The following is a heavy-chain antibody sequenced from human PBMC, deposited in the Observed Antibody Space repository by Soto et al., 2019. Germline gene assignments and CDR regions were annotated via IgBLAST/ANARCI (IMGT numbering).Heavy chain of an antibody. CDR1: GGSISSYY. D-gene: IGHD4-17*01. CDR3: ARRYGASFGY. V-gene: IGHV4-59*01. CDR2: NYYSGST. J-gene: IGHJ4*02. Sequence: QVQLQESGLGLLKPSETLSLTCTVSGGSISSYYWSWILQPPGKGLEWTGYNYYSGSTNYSPSLKCRVTISVDTSMNQFTLKLSFVTAAVTAVYYGARRYGASFGYWGLGTLVTLSS.